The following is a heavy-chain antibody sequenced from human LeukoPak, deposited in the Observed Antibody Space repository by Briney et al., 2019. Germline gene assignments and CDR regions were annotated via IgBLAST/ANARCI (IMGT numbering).Heavy chain of an antibody. CDR2: IRQDSGDK. Sequence: GGSLRLSCAASGFTFSDYWMTWVRQAPGKGLEWVANIRQDSGDKNYVDSAKGRFTISRDNAKKSLYLQMNSLRADDTAVYYCARDPSYGALDFWGQGTMVTVSS. D-gene: IGHD2-21*01. J-gene: IGHJ3*01. CDR3: ARDPSYGALDF. CDR1: GFTFSDYW. V-gene: IGHV3-7*01.